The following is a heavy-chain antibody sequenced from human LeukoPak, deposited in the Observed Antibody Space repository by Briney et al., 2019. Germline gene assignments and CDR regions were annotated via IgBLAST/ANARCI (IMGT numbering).Heavy chain of an antibody. CDR3: AKKYSTGLDP. D-gene: IGHD1-26*01. J-gene: IGHJ5*02. CDR1: GFTFSSYA. V-gene: IGHV3-23*01. CDR2: INGSGGST. Sequence: GGSLRLSCAASGFTFSSYAMSWVRQAPGKGLEWVSDINGSGGSTYYADSVKGRFTISRDSSKNTLYLQMNSLRAEDTAVYYCAKKYSTGLDPWGQGTLVTVSS.